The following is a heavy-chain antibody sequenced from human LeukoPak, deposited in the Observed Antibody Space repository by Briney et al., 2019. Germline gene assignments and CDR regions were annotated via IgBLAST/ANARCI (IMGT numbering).Heavy chain of an antibody. Sequence: PSQTLSLTCTVSGGSISSGSYYWSWIRQPAGKGLEWIGRIYTSGSTNYNPSLKSRVTISVDTSKNQFSLKLSSVTAADTAVYYCARGDIVVVPAADYYYYMDVWGKGTTVTVSS. J-gene: IGHJ6*03. CDR2: IYTSGST. D-gene: IGHD2-2*01. V-gene: IGHV4-61*02. CDR3: ARGDIVVVPAADYYYYMDV. CDR1: GGSISSGSYY.